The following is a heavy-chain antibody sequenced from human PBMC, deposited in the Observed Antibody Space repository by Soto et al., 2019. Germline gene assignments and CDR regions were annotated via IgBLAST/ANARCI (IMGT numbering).Heavy chain of an antibody. V-gene: IGHV4-4*02. J-gene: IGHJ5*02. CDR3: AAQAAVGYKWFDP. Sequence: SETLSLTCAVSSGSISSSNWWSWVRQPPGKGLEWIGEIYHSGSTNYNPSLKSRVTISVDKSKNQFSLKLSSVTAADTAVYYCAAQAAVGYKWFDPCAQGMVVTVSS. D-gene: IGHD6-13*01. CDR1: SGSISSSNW. CDR2: IYHSGST.